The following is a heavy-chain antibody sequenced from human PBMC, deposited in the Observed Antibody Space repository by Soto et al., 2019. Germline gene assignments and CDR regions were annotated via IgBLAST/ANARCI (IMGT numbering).Heavy chain of an antibody. Sequence: SVKVSCKASGGTFSSYAISWVRQAPGQGLEWMGGIIPIFGTANYAQKFQGRVTITADKSTSTAYMELSSLRSEDTAAYYCARVKWLARSRYFDYWGQGTLVTVSS. V-gene: IGHV1-69*06. D-gene: IGHD6-19*01. CDR2: IIPIFGTA. CDR1: GGTFSSYA. CDR3: ARVKWLARSRYFDY. J-gene: IGHJ4*02.